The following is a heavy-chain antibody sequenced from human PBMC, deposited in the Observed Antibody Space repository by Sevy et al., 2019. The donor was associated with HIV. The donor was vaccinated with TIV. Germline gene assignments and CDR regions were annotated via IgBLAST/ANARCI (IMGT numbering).Heavy chain of an antibody. CDR2: LSFGCGEI. D-gene: IGHD2-8*01. CDR3: AREGCTKPHDY. V-gene: IGHV3-23*01. J-gene: IGHJ4*02. CDR1: GFTFNKYS. Sequence: GGSLRLSCAASGFTFNKYSMSWVRQPPGKGLEWVATLSFGCGEINYADSVKGRFTISRDNSKNSFYLQMNNLRAEDTALYYCAREGCTKPHDYWGQGTLVTVSS.